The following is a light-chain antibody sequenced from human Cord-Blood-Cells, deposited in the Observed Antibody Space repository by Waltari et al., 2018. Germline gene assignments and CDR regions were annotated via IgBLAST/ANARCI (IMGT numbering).Light chain of an antibody. V-gene: IGLV2-11*01. CDR3: CSYAGSYTLV. J-gene: IGLJ2*01. CDR2: DVS. Sequence: QSALTQPRSVSGSPGQSVTIPCTGTSSDVGGYNNVSWYQQHPGKAPKHMIYDVSKRPSGVPDRFSGSKSGNTASLTISGLQAEDEADYYCCSYAGSYTLVFGGGTKLTVL. CDR1: SSDVGGYNN.